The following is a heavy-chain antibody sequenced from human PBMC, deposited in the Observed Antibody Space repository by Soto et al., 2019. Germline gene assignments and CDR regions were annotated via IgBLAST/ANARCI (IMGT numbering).Heavy chain of an antibody. CDR3: ARDRLNDYSNYDPADYYYGMDV. J-gene: IGHJ6*02. Sequence: SETLSLTCTVSGGSISSGGYYWSWIRQHPGKGLEWIGYIYYSGSTYYNPSLKSRVTISVDTSKNQFSLKLSSVTAADTAVYYCARDRLNDYSNYDPADYYYGMDVWGQGTTVTVSS. D-gene: IGHD4-4*01. CDR2: IYYSGST. CDR1: GGSISSGGYY. V-gene: IGHV4-31*03.